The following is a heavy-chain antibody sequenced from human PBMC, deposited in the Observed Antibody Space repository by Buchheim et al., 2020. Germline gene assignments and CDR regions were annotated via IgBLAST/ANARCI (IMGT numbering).Heavy chain of an antibody. CDR2: ISSSGTYI. D-gene: IGHD3-22*01. CDR3: ARDAGTGYYDSTTLTPFDY. CDR1: AITISSYS. V-gene: IGHV3-21*02. Sequence: EVQLVESGGGLVKPGGSLRLSCAASAITISSYSMNWVRQAPGKGLEWVSSISSSGTYIYYADSLKGRFTISRDNAKNSVYLQMNSLRVEDTAVYYCARDAGTGYYDSTTLTPFDYWGQGTL. J-gene: IGHJ4*02.